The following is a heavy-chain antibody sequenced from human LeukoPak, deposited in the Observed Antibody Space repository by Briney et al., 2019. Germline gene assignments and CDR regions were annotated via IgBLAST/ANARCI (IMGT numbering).Heavy chain of an antibody. D-gene: IGHD6-13*01. CDR3: AKDRPYSSSWSYYFDS. J-gene: IGHJ4*02. Sequence: GGSLRLSCAASGFTFNHYGMHWVRHAPGKGLEWVAAISFDGSNKLYADSVKGRFTISRDNSKSTLNLEMNSLRADDTAVFYCAKDRPYSSSWSYYFDSWGQGTLVTVSS. CDR1: GFTFNHYG. CDR2: ISFDGSNK. V-gene: IGHV3-30*18.